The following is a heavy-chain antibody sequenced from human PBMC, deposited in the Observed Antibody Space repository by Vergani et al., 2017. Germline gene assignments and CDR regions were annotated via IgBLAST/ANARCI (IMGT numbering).Heavy chain of an antibody. Sequence: QLQLQESGPGLVKPSETLSLTCTVPGGSISSSSYYWGWIRQPPGKGLEWIGSIYYSGSTYYNPSLKSRVTISVETSKNQFSLKLSSVTAADTAVYYCARGLWFGDIWGQGTMVTVSS. D-gene: IGHD3-10*01. J-gene: IGHJ3*02. CDR1: GGSISSSSYY. CDR2: IYYSGST. V-gene: IGHV4-39*07. CDR3: ARGLWFGDI.